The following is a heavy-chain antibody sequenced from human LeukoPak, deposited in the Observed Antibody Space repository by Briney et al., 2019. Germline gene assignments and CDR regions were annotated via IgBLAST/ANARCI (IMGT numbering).Heavy chain of an antibody. D-gene: IGHD2-21*02. J-gene: IGHJ3*02. CDR2: INPSGGST. V-gene: IGHV1-46*01. CDR3: ARGRAWIVVVTAIDDAFDI. Sequence: ASVRVSCKASGYTFTSYYMHWVRQAPGQGLEWMGIINPSGGSTSYAQKFQGRVTMTRDTSTSTVYMELSSLRSEGTAVYYCARGRAWIVVVTAIDDAFDIWGQGTMVTVSS. CDR1: GYTFTSYY.